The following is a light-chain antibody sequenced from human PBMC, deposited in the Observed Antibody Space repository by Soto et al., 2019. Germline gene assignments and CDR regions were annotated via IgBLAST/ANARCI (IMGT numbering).Light chain of an antibody. V-gene: IGLV2-14*01. CDR3: SSFTGTSTLVV. J-gene: IGLJ2*01. CDR1: SSDVGDYDF. CDR2: EVS. Sequence: QSALTQPASVSGSPGQSITISCTGSSSDVGDYDFVSWYQQHPGKAPKLIIYEVSDRPSGVSNRFSGSKSGNTASLTISGLQAEDDANYYCSSFTGTSTLVVFGGGTRLTVL.